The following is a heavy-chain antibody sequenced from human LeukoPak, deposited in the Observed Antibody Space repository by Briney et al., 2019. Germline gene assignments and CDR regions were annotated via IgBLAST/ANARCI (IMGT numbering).Heavy chain of an antibody. V-gene: IGHV4-59*01. Sequence: SETLSLTCTVSGGSISSYYWSWIRQPPGKGLEWIGYIYYSGSTNYNPSLKSRVTISVDTSKNQFSLKLSSVTAADTAVYYCARVGNVDIVVVPAAIPAAENYYYGMDVWGQGTTVTVSS. D-gene: IGHD2-2*02. CDR2: IYYSGST. J-gene: IGHJ6*02. CDR1: GGSISSYY. CDR3: ARVGNVDIVVVPAAIPAAENYYYGMDV.